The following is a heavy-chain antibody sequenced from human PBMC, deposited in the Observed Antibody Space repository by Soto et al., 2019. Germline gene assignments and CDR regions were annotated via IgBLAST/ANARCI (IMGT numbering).Heavy chain of an antibody. Sequence: SLKISCAASGFTFDDYAMHWVRQAPGKGLEWVSGISWNSGSIGYADSVKGRFTISRDNAKNSLYLQMNSLRAEDTALYYCAKDTSSGWYFSHFDYWGQGTLVTVSS. D-gene: IGHD6-19*01. CDR3: AKDTSSGWYFSHFDY. CDR1: GFTFDDYA. J-gene: IGHJ4*02. V-gene: IGHV3-9*01. CDR2: ISWNSGSI.